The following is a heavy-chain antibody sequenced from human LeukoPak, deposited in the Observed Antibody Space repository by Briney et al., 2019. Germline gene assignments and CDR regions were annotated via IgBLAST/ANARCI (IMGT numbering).Heavy chain of an antibody. Sequence: PGGSLRLSCLTSGFTFSTNAMSWVRQAPGKGLEWVSGISGSGARTYYADSVTGRFTISRDTSRNTLYLQMNSLRGDDTAVYYCAKDVGKWESLHFFDYWGQGTLVTVSS. CDR3: AKDVGKWESLHFFDY. D-gene: IGHD1-26*01. CDR2: ISGSGART. CDR1: GFTFSTNA. J-gene: IGHJ4*02. V-gene: IGHV3-23*01.